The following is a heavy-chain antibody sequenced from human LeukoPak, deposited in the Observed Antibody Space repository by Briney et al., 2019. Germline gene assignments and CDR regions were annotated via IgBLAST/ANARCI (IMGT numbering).Heavy chain of an antibody. Sequence: GGSLRLSGAASGNYWMHWVRQPPGKGLVWVSHINSDGSWTSYADSVKGRFTISKDNAKNTVYLQMNSLRAEDTAVYYCVSFYETYWGRGTLVTVSS. CDR2: INSDGSWT. J-gene: IGHJ4*02. D-gene: IGHD2/OR15-2a*01. CDR1: GNYW. V-gene: IGHV3-74*01. CDR3: VSFYETY.